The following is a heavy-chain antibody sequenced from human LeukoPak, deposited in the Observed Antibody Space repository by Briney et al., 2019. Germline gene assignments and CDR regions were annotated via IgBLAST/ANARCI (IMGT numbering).Heavy chain of an antibody. CDR1: GGSISSGGYS. CDR3: ARESGYSGYDYFDY. CDR2: IYHSGST. Sequence: SETLYLTCAVSGGSISSGGYSWSWIRQPPGKGLEWIGYIYHSGSTYYNPSLKSRATISVDRSKNQFSLKLSSVTAADTAVYYCARESGYSGYDYFDYWGQGTLVTVSS. J-gene: IGHJ4*02. D-gene: IGHD5-12*01. V-gene: IGHV4-30-2*01.